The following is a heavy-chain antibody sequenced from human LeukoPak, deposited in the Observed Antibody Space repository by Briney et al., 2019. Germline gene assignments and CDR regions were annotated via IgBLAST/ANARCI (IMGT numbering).Heavy chain of an antibody. CDR1: GFTFDDYA. J-gene: IGHJ4*02. V-gene: IGHV3-43*02. D-gene: IGHD2-2*01. CDR3: AKDIHQHLGMVDY. CDR2: ISGDGGST. Sequence: GGSLRLSCAASGFTFDDYAMHWVRQAPGKGLEWVSLISGDGGSTYYADSVKGRFTISRDNSKNSLYLQMNSLTTEDTALYYCAKDIHQHLGMVDYWGQGTLDTVSS.